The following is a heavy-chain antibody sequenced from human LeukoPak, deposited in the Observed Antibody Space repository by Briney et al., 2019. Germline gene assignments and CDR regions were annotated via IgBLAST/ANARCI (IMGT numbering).Heavy chain of an antibody. J-gene: IGHJ4*02. CDR3: ARGNRGLSPDY. Sequence: GGSLRLSCAASGFAFSSYSMNWVRQAPGKGLEWVSYIGTSSSPKYYADSVKGRFTISRDNDKNSIYLQMDSLRDEDTAVYYCARGNRGLSPDYWGQGTLVTVSS. D-gene: IGHD1-14*01. CDR1: GFAFSSYS. V-gene: IGHV3-48*02. CDR2: IGTSSSPK.